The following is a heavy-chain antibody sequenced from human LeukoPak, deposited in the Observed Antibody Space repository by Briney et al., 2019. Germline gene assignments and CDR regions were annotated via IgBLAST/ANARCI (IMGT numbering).Heavy chain of an antibody. CDR1: GGSISSYY. D-gene: IGHD3-3*01. CDR3: ARDDQGLTIFGVVIGGFNY. V-gene: IGHV4-4*07. Sequence: PSETLSLTCSVSGGSISSYYWSWIRQPAGTGLEWMGRINTSGSTNYNPSLKSPVTTSVDTSMNQSSLKLSSVTAADTAVYYCARDDQGLTIFGVVIGGFNYWGQGTLVTVSS. CDR2: INTSGST. J-gene: IGHJ4*02.